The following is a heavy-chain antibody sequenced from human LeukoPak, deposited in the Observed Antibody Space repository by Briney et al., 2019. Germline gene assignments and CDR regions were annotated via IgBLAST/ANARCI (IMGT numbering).Heavy chain of an antibody. CDR2: IYYSGST. J-gene: IGHJ4*02. D-gene: IGHD5-18*01. CDR1: GGSIGSSSYY. Sequence: NASETLSLTCTVSGGSIGSSSYYWGWIRQPPGKGLEWIGSIYYSGSTYYNPSLKSRVTISVDTSKNQFSLKLSSVTAADTAVYYCARLPGYSYGKEVDYWGQGTLVTVSS. V-gene: IGHV4-39*01. CDR3: ARLPGYSYGKEVDY.